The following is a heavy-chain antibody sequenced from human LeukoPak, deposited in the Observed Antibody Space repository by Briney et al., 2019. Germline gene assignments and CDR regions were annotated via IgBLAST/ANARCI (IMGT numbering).Heavy chain of an antibody. J-gene: IGHJ4*02. CDR2: INPNSGGT. Sequence: ASVKVSCKASGYTFTGYYMHWVRQAPGQGLEWMGRINPNSGGTNYAHKFQGRVTRTRDTSISTAYMELGRLRSDDTAVYYCARVVLPYSSGFTLGYWGQGTLVTVSS. CDR1: GYTFTGYY. D-gene: IGHD6-19*01. V-gene: IGHV1-2*06. CDR3: ARVVLPYSSGFTLGY.